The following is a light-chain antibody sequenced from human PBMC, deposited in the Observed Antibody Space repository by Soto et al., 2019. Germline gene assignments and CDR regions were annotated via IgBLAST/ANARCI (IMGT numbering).Light chain of an antibody. J-gene: IGLJ2*01. CDR1: SSNIGAGYD. CDR2: GNN. V-gene: IGLV1-40*01. Sequence: QSVLTQPPSVSGAPGQRVTTSCTGSSSNIGAGYDVHWYQHLPGTAPKLLVHGNNDRPSGVPDRFSASKSDTSASLAITGLQVEDEADYYCQSFDSRVSGWVFGGGTKLTVL. CDR3: QSFDSRVSGWV.